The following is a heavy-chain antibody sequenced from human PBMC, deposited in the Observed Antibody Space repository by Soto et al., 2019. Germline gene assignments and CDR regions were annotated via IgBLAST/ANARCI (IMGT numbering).Heavy chain of an antibody. V-gene: IGHV4-31*03. Sequence: SETLSLTCTVSCGSISSGGYYWSWIRQHPGKGLEWIGYIYYSGSTYYNPSLKSRVTISVDTSKNQFSLKLSSVTAADTAVYYCARVDYYDSSGYYRTEYFQHWGQGTLVTVSS. CDR2: IYYSGST. D-gene: IGHD3-22*01. CDR1: CGSISSGGYY. J-gene: IGHJ1*01. CDR3: ARVDYYDSSGYYRTEYFQH.